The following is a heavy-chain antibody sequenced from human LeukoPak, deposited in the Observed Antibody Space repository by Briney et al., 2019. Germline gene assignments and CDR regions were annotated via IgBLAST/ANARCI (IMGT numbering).Heavy chain of an antibody. CDR3: ARTTKEFDILTGYYFDY. Sequence: VGSLRLSCAASGFTVSSNYMSWVRQAPGKGLEWVSVIYRGGSTYYADSVKGRFTISRDNSKNTLSLQMNSLRAVDTAVYYCARTTKEFDILTGYYFDYWGQGTLVTVSS. CDR1: GFTVSSNY. J-gene: IGHJ4*02. CDR2: IYRGGST. V-gene: IGHV3-53*01. D-gene: IGHD3-9*01.